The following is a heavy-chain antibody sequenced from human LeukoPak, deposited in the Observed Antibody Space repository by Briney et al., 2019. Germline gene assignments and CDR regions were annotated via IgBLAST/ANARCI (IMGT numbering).Heavy chain of an antibody. D-gene: IGHD7-27*01. CDR3: ARGPPNWGYDY. CDR2: MSPNSGDT. V-gene: IGHV1-8*01. Sequence: ASVKVSCKASGYTFTNYDFNWVRQATGQRPEWMGWMSPNSGDTGYAQKFQDRVTMTRNTSISTAYMELSSLRSDDTAVYYCARGPPNWGYDYWGPGTLVTVSS. J-gene: IGHJ4*02. CDR1: GYTFTNYD.